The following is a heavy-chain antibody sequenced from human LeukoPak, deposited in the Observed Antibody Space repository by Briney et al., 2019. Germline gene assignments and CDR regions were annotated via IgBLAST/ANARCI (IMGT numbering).Heavy chain of an antibody. D-gene: IGHD3-22*01. CDR2: ISWNSGSI. CDR1: VFTFDEYA. CDR3: AKDKDYYDSSGYLDY. Sequence: GRSLRLSCAASVFTFDEYAMHWVRQAPGKGLEWVSGISWNSGSIGYADSVKGRFTISRDNAKNSLYLQMNSLRAEDTALYYCAKDKDYYDSSGYLDYWGQGTLVTVSS. V-gene: IGHV3-9*01. J-gene: IGHJ4*02.